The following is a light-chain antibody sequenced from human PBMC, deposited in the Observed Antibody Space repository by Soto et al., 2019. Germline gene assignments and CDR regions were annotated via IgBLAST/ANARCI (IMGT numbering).Light chain of an antibody. V-gene: IGKV3-20*01. CDR2: GAS. Sequence: EIVLTQSPGTLSLSPGERATLSCRASQSVSSSYLAWYQQEPGQAPRLLIYGASIRATGIPDRFSGSGSGTEFTLTISRLEPEDFAVYYCQQYSGSPRTFGQGTKVEIK. CDR3: QQYSGSPRT. CDR1: QSVSSSY. J-gene: IGKJ1*01.